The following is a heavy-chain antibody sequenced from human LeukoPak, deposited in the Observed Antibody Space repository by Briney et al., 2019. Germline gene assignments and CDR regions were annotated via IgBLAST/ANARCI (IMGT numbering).Heavy chain of an antibody. J-gene: IGHJ6*02. CDR1: GFTFSSYA. V-gene: IGHV3-23*01. D-gene: IGHD3-3*01. Sequence: PGGSLRLSCAASGFTFSSYAMSWVRQAPGKGLEWVSAISGSGGSTYYADSVKGRFTISRDNSKNTLYLQMNSLRAEDTAVYYCAKVTSGVTIFGVVEYYYYYGMDVWGQGTTVTVSS. CDR2: ISGSGGST. CDR3: AKVTSGVTIFGVVEYYYYYGMDV.